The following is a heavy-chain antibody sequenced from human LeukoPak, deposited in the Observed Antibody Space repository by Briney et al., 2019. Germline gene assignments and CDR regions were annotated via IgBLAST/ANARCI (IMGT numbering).Heavy chain of an antibody. Sequence: GGSLRLSCAASGFTFSSYAMHWVRQAPGKGLEWVAVISYDGSNKYYADSVKGRFTISRDNSKNTLYLQMNSLRAEDTAVYYCARKVVYDAFDIWGQGTMVTVSS. CDR1: GFTFSSYA. CDR3: ARKVVYDAFDI. V-gene: IGHV3-30-3*01. J-gene: IGHJ3*02. D-gene: IGHD3-22*01. CDR2: ISYDGSNK.